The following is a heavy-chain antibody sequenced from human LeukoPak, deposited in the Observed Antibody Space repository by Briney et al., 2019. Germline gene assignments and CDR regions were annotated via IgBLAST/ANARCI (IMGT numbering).Heavy chain of an antibody. CDR3: ARAPWELLNDY. Sequence: EGSLRLSCAASGFTFSSYWMSWVRQAPGKGLEWVANIKEDGSEKYYVDSVKGRFTISRDNAKNSLYLQMNSLRAEDTAVYYCARAPWELLNDYWGQGTLVTVSS. D-gene: IGHD1-26*01. CDR2: IKEDGSEK. V-gene: IGHV3-7*01. J-gene: IGHJ4*02. CDR1: GFTFSSYW.